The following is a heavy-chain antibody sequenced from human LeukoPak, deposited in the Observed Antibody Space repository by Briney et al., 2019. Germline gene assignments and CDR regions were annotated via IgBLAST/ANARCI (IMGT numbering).Heavy chain of an antibody. CDR2: IYYSGST. V-gene: IGHV4-39*07. CDR3: ARARSWITGYSSSWSYPFDY. Sequence: SETLSLTSTVSGGSISSSSYYWGWIRQPPGKGLEWIGSIYYSGSTYYNPSLKSRVTISVDTSKNQFSLKLSSVTAADTAVYYCARARSWITGYSSSWSYPFDYWGQGTLVTVSS. CDR1: GGSISSSSYY. J-gene: IGHJ4*02. D-gene: IGHD6-13*01.